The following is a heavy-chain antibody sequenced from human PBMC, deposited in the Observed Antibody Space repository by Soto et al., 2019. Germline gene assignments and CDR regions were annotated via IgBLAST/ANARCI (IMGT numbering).Heavy chain of an antibody. V-gene: IGHV4-28*01. D-gene: IGHD3-10*01. CDR2: IYYSGTT. J-gene: IGHJ5*02. CDR3: AGYGSTTFHS. CDR1: GYSISSSNW. Sequence: SETLSLTCAVSGYSISSSNWWGWIRQPPGKGLEWIGYIYYSGTTYYNPSLKSRVTMSVDTSKNQFSLKLSSVTAADTAVYFCAGYGSTTFHSWGQGTLVTVSS.